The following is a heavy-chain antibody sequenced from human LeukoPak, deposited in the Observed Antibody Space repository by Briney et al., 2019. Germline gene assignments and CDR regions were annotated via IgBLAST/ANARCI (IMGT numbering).Heavy chain of an antibody. D-gene: IGHD5-12*01. CDR3: ASTTYSGPTLKGRRPFDY. CDR2: NYNSGST. V-gene: IGHV4-38-2*01. Sequence: SETLSLTCAVSGYSFSSGYYWGWSRPPPGKGLEGIGSNYNSGSTYYNQSLKSRVTISVDTSKNQFPLKLSSVTAADTAVYYCASTTYSGPTLKGRRPFDYWGQGTLLTISS. J-gene: IGHJ4*01. CDR1: GYSFSSGYY.